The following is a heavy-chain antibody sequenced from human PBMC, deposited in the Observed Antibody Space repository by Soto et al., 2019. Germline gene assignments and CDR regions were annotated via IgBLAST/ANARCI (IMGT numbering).Heavy chain of an antibody. CDR1: GFTFSNYW. CDR3: AREGRLSGDYYFDY. V-gene: IGHV3-74*01. D-gene: IGHD4-17*01. CDR2: IKTDGSST. Sequence: EVQLVESGGGLVQPGGSLRLSCAASGFTFSNYWMHWVRQGPGKGLVWVSRIKTDGSSTSSADSVKGRFTISRDNARNTLYLQMNSLSAEDTAVYYCAREGRLSGDYYFDYWGQGTLVTVSS. J-gene: IGHJ4*02.